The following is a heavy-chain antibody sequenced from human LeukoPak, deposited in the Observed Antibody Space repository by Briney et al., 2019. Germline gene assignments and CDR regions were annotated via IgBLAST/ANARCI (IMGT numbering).Heavy chain of an antibody. D-gene: IGHD3-22*01. Sequence: GGSLRLSCTASGFTFGDYAMSWFRQAPGKGLEWVGFIRSKAYGGTTEYAASVKGRFTISRDDSKSIAYLQMNSLKTEDTAVYYCTRVVKGLYDSTYAEYFQHWGQGTLVTVSP. CDR2: IRSKAYGGTT. J-gene: IGHJ1*01. CDR1: GFTFGDYA. V-gene: IGHV3-49*03. CDR3: TRVVKGLYDSTYAEYFQH.